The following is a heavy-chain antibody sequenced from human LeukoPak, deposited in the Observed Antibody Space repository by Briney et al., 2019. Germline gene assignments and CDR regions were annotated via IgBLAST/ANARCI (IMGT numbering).Heavy chain of an antibody. V-gene: IGHV3-30*18. D-gene: IGHD3-10*01. CDR1: GFTFSSYG. J-gene: IGHJ3*02. Sequence: GGSLRLSCAASGFTFSSYGIHWVRQAPGKGLEWVAVISYVGSNKYYADSVKGRFTISRDNSKNTLYLQMNSLRAEDTAVYYCAKDVGWFGEHAFDIWGQGTMVTVSS. CDR2: ISYVGSNK. CDR3: AKDVGWFGEHAFDI.